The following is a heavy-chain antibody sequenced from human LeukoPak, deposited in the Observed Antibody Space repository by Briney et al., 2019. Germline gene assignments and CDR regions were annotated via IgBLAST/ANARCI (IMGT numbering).Heavy chain of an antibody. Sequence: GASVKVSCKASGYTFTGYYIDWVRQAPGQGLEWMGWIDPSSGGTNYAQKFQGRVTMTRDTSISTAYMELSALRSDDTAVYYCARGRAGTRFDYWGQGALVTVSS. J-gene: IGHJ4*02. CDR2: IDPSSGGT. D-gene: IGHD6-13*01. CDR3: ARGRAGTRFDY. V-gene: IGHV1-2*02. CDR1: GYTFTGYY.